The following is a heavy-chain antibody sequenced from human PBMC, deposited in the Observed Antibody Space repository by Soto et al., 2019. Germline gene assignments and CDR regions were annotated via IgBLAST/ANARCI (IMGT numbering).Heavy chain of an antibody. CDR3: ARVERTTVRTAAY. V-gene: IGHV1-69*12. CDR2: IIPIFGTA. Sequence: QVQLVQSGAEVKKPGSSVKVSCKASGGTFNSYAINWVRQAPGQGLEWMGGIIPIFGTANYGQKFQGRVTITGDESTSTASMELSSLRSEDTAVYYCARVERTTVRTAAYWGQGTLVTVSS. J-gene: IGHJ4*02. CDR1: GGTFNSYA. D-gene: IGHD4-17*01.